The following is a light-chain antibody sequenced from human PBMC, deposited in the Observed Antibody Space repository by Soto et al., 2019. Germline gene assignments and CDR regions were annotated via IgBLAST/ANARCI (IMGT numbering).Light chain of an antibody. CDR2: AAS. V-gene: IGKV1-12*01. J-gene: IGKJ5*01. CDR1: EDISTW. CDR3: PHADSFPLIT. Sequence: IHMSQSPSSVSASVLDRVTMTCRSSEDISTWLSFYQQKPGKAPNLLIYAASSLQSGVPSRFSGSGSGTDSTPTISSLQPEDFATYYCPHADSFPLITLGQGTRLEIK.